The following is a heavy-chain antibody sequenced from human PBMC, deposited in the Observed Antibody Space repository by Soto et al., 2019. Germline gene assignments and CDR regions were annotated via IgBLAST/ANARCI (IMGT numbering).Heavy chain of an antibody. D-gene: IGHD6-6*01. CDR3: GREGPPSIAHNPPEYIQR. CDR2: IYHSGGT. J-gene: IGHJ1*01. CDR1: GDSISTSRNY. V-gene: IGHV4-39*02. Sequence: LPLQQSGPGLVKPSETLSLTCTVYGDSISTSRNYWGWLRQPPGKALELIGSIYHSGGTSYNPSLKCRVTISVDKSKNQLSLRLSSVTPAFTAVYYCGREGPPSIAHNPPEYIQRWGQGTLVPGSS.